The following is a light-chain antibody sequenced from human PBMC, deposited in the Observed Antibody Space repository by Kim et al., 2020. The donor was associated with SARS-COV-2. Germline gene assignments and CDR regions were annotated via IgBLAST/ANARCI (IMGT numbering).Light chain of an antibody. V-gene: IGLV3-21*04. J-gene: IGLJ3*02. CDR2: YDS. CDR3: QVWDSSSDHDV. CDR1: NIGSKS. Sequence: APGKTARITCGGNNIGSKSVHWYQQKPGQAPVLVIYYDSDRPSGIPERFSGSNSGNTATLTISRVEAGDEADYYCQVWDSSSDHDVFGGGTQLTVL.